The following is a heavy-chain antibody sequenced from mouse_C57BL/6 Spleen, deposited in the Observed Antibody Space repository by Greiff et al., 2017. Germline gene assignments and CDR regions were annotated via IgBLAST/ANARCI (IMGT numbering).Heavy chain of an antibody. D-gene: IGHD1-1*01. CDR3: ARRRGSNAMDY. Sequence: QVHVKQSGAELVRPGSSVKLSCKASGYTFTSYWMHWVKQRPIQGLEWIGNIDPSDSETHYNQKFKDKATLTVDKSSSTAYMQLSSLTSEDSAVYYCARRRGSNAMDYWGQGTSVTVSS. V-gene: IGHV1-52*01. J-gene: IGHJ4*01. CDR1: GYTFTSYW. CDR2: IDPSDSET.